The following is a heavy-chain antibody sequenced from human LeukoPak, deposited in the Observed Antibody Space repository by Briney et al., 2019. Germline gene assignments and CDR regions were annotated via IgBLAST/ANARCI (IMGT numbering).Heavy chain of an antibody. CDR3: ANTMYSSAWSPFDY. CDR1: TFTFSSFG. V-gene: IGHV3-30*02. J-gene: IGHJ4*02. Sequence: GGSLRLSCVASTFTFSSFGMNWVRQAPGKGLEWVAFIQYDGSKRYYADSVKGRFTISRDNSKNTLYLQMNNLRPEDTAVYYCANTMYSSAWSPFDYWGRGTLVTVSS. CDR2: IQYDGSKR. D-gene: IGHD6-19*01.